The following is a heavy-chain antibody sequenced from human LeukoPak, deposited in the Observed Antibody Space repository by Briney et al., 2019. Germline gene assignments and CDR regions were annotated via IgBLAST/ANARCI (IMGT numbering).Heavy chain of an antibody. CDR3: ARDQGTTMTSYAFHI. CDR1: GFPFSTYW. V-gene: IGHV3-7*01. J-gene: IGHJ3*02. Sequence: QPGGSLRLSCATSGFPFSTYWMTWVRQAPGKGLEWVANINQDGTEQNYVDSVKGRFTISRDNTKNSLYLQMKSLRGEDTAVYSCARDQGTTMTSYAFHIWGQGTMVTVSS. CDR2: INQDGTEQ. D-gene: IGHD4-17*01.